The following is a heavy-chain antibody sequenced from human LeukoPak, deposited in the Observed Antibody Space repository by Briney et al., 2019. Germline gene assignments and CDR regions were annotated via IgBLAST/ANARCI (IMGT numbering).Heavy chain of an antibody. CDR2: IYTSGST. J-gene: IGHJ4*02. V-gene: IGHV4-61*02. Sequence: SETLSLTCTVSGGSISSGSYYWSWIRQPAGKGLEWIGRIYTSGSTNYNPSLKSRVTISVDTSKNQFSLKLSSVTAADTAVYYCARGEGSIAAAVDYWGQGTLVTVSS. CDR1: GGSISSGSYY. D-gene: IGHD6-13*01. CDR3: ARGEGSIAAAVDY.